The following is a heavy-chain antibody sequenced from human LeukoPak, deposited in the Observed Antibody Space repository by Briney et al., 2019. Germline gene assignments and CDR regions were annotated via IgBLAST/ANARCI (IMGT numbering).Heavy chain of an antibody. J-gene: IGHJ4*01. Sequence: ASVKVSCKASGYPFDHFGLTWVRHAPGQGLEWVGWISAYHGNTHYAQKFRGRLTLTTETTTSTAYLELRSLKSDDTAVYYCARDRVGGDLTGVSLYWGQGTLVTVSS. V-gene: IGHV1-18*01. CDR2: ISAYHGNT. CDR3: ARDRVGGDLTGVSLY. D-gene: IGHD4-17*01. CDR1: GYPFDHFG.